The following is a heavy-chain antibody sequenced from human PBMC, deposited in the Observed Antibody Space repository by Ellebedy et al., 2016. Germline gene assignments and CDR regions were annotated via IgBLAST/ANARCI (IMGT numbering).Heavy chain of an antibody. CDR1: GFTFSSYS. D-gene: IGHD2-21*01. CDR2: INHSGSF. CDR3: ARGLFDHRMAFDI. Sequence: ESLKISCAASGFTFSSYSMNWVRQPPGEGLEWIGEINHSGSFNYNPSLKSRVTISVDTSKNQFSVNLSSVTAADTAVYYCARGLFDHRMAFDIWGQGTMVTVSS. V-gene: IGHV4-34*01. J-gene: IGHJ3*02.